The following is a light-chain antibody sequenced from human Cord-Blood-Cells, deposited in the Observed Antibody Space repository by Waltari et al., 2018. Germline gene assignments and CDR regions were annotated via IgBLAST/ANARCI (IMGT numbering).Light chain of an antibody. V-gene: IGLV2-23*01. Sequence: QSSLTQPASASASPEQSVTVPCTGTSSHVGSDTHVSWYQQHPGKAPKLMIYEGSKRPSGVSNRFSGSKSGNTASLTISGLQAEDEADYYCCSYAGSSTYVFGTGTKVTVL. J-gene: IGLJ1*01. CDR1: SSHVGSDTH. CDR2: EGS. CDR3: CSYAGSSTYV.